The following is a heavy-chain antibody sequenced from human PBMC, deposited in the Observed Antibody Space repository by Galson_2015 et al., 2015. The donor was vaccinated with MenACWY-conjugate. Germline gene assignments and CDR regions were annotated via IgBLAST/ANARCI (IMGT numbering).Heavy chain of an antibody. CDR2: IHYSGRN. J-gene: IGHJ6*03. CDR1: GASLSSGGYY. CDR3: ARDGYCGGDCFSTDRAYYYYMDV. V-gene: IGHV4-31*03. D-gene: IGHD2-21*01. Sequence: TLSLTCSVSGASLSSGGYYWSWIRQRPGKGLEWIGHIHYSGRNYCNPSLQSRISMSVDTSKNQFSLTLTSVTAADTAVYYCARDGYCGGDCFSTDRAYYYYMDVWGRGTTVTVYS.